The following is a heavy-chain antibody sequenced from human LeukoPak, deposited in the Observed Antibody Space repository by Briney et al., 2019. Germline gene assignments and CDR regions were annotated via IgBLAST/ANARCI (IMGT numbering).Heavy chain of an antibody. V-gene: IGHV1-69*05. D-gene: IGHD2-2*03. Sequence: SVKVSCKASGGTFSSYAISWVRQAPGQGLEWMGGIIPIFGTANYAQKFQGRVTITTDESTSTAYMELSSLRSEDTAVYYCARDILDIVVVPAARWVDYWGQGTLVTVSS. J-gene: IGHJ4*02. CDR3: ARDILDIVVVPAARWVDY. CDR2: IIPIFGTA. CDR1: GGTFSSYA.